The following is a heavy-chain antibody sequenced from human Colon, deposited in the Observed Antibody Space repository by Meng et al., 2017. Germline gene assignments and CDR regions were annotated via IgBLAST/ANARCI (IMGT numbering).Heavy chain of an antibody. J-gene: IGHJ3*02. CDR3: AKGRIADTSYDAFDI. Sequence: GGSLRLSCAASAFPFSTYEFIWVRQAPGKGLEWVSAISGSGGTTYYTGSVKGRFTISRDNSKNTLCLQMNSLRAEDTAVYYCAKGRIADTSYDAFDIWGRGTLVTFSS. CDR1: AFPFSTYE. CDR2: ISGSGGTT. D-gene: IGHD5-18*01. V-gene: IGHV3-23*01.